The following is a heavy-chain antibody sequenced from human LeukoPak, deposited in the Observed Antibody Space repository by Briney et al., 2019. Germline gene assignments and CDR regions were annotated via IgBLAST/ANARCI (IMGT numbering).Heavy chain of an antibody. V-gene: IGHV3-48*01. CDR1: GFTFSSYS. Sequence: GGSLRLSYAASGFTFSSYSMNWVRQAPGKGLEWVSYISSSSSTIYYADSVKGRFTISRDNAKNSLYLQMNSLRAEDTAVYYCARVGMGSSWYDSIYFDYWGQGTLVTVSS. CDR3: ARVGMGSSWYDSIYFDY. J-gene: IGHJ4*02. CDR2: ISSSSSTI. D-gene: IGHD6-13*01.